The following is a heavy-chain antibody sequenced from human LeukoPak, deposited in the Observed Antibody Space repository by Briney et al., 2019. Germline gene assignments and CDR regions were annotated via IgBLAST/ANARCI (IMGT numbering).Heavy chain of an antibody. V-gene: IGHV1-2*06. J-gene: IGHJ3*02. Sequence: ASVKVSCKASGYTFTGYYMHWVRQAPGQGLEWMGRINPNSGGTNYAQKFQGRVTMTRDTSISTAYMELSRLRSDDTAVYYCARFDIVVAVAAGYDAFDIWGQGTMVTVSS. CDR2: INPNSGGT. CDR1: GYTFTGYY. CDR3: ARFDIVVAVAAGYDAFDI. D-gene: IGHD2-15*01.